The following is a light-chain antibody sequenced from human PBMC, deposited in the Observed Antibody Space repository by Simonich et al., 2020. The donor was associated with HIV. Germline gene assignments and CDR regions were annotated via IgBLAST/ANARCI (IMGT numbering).Light chain of an antibody. CDR1: QSLLHNDETTY. CDR3: QQYYSTPPA. Sequence: EIVMTQTPLLLSVTPGQPASIYCKSSQSLLHNDETTYLYWYLQRPGHSPQLLIYEVSNRFSGVPDRFSGSGSGTDFTLTISSLQAEDVAVYYCQQYYSTPPAFGPGTKVDIK. J-gene: IGKJ3*01. V-gene: IGKV2D-29*02. CDR2: EVS.